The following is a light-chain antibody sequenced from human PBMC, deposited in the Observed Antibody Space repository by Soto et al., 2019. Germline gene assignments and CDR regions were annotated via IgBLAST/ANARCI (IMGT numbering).Light chain of an antibody. CDR1: QSVSSN. CDR3: QQYNNCPYT. J-gene: IGKJ2*01. Sequence: DIVMTQSPATLSVSPGERVTLSCRASQSVSSNLAWYQQKPGQAPRLLIYGASTMDTGIPARFSGSGSGTEFTLTISSLQSEDFAVYYCQQYNNCPYTFGQGTKLEIK. V-gene: IGKV3-15*01. CDR2: GAS.